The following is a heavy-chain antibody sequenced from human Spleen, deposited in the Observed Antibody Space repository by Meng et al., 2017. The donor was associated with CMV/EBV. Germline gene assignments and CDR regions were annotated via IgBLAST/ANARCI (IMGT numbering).Heavy chain of an antibody. D-gene: IGHD6-19*01. CDR2: INPNSGGT. Sequence: ASVKVSCKASGYTFTDYYMHWVRQAPGQGLEWMGWINPNSGGTTPAQKFQGRVTMTRDTSISTAYMELSSLRSDDTDVYYCTRGFSIVVSGNWFDPWGQGTLVTVSS. CDR1: GYTFTDYY. CDR3: TRGFSIVVSGNWFDP. J-gene: IGHJ5*02. V-gene: IGHV1-2*02.